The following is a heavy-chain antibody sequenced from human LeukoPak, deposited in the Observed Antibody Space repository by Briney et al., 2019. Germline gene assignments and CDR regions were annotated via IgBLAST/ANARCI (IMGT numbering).Heavy chain of an antibody. CDR2: ISYDGSNK. Sequence: PGRSLRLSCAASGFTFSSYAMHWVRQAPGKGLEWVAAISYDGSNKYYADSVKGRFTISRDNSKNTLYLQMNSLRAEDTAVYYCARDWGEVITTPFDYWGQGTLVTVSS. CDR3: ARDWGEVITTPFDY. V-gene: IGHV3-30-3*01. D-gene: IGHD3-22*01. J-gene: IGHJ4*02. CDR1: GFTFSSYA.